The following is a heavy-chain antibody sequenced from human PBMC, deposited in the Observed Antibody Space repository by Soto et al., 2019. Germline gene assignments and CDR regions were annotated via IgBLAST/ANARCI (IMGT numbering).Heavy chain of an antibody. CDR1: GFTFSSQS. V-gene: IGHV3-64D*08. CDR2: IGPDGDGP. Sequence: HPGGSLRLSCSASGFTFSSQSMHWVRQAPGEGLEYVSAIGPDGDGPYYADSVKGRFTISRDNSKNTLYLQMSSLRIEDTAVYYCVNDLHTYFPYWGLGTLVTVSS. CDR3: VNDLHTYFPY. D-gene: IGHD3-9*01. J-gene: IGHJ4*02.